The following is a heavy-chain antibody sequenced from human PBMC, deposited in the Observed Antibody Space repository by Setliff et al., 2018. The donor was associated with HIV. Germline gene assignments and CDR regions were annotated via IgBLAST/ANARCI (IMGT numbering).Heavy chain of an antibody. J-gene: IGHJ2*01. V-gene: IGHV4-30-4*08. D-gene: IGHD3-10*01. Sequence: SETLSLTCTVSGGSISSGDYYWTWIRQPPGKGLEWTGDIYNSGSTYYEPSLRGRVTISIAGSKNQFSLKLNSVTAADTAVYYCARETNASGSLTAYWYFDLWGRGTLVTVSS. CDR2: IYNSGST. CDR3: ARETNASGSLTAYWYFDL. CDR1: GGSISSGDYY.